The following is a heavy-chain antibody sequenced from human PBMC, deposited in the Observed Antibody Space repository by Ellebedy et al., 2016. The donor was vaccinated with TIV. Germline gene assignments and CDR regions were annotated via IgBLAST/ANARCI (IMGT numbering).Heavy chain of an antibody. J-gene: IGHJ5*02. CDR3: AKDRWSSSWHGRGWFDP. CDR1: GFTFSSYR. V-gene: IGHV3-23*01. Sequence: GGSLRLSXAASGFTFSSYRMNWVRQAPGRAREWVSGISDSVSNTYFADSVKGGFTISRDNSKNTVYLQMNSLRAEDTAVYYCAKDRWSSSWHGRGWFDPWGQGTLVTVSS. CDR2: ISDSVSNT. D-gene: IGHD6-13*01.